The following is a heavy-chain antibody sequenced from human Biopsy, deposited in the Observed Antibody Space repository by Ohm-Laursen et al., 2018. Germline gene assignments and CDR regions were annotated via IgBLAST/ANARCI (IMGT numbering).Heavy chain of an antibody. CDR2: VYNGGIT. D-gene: IGHD3-3*01. Sequence: SETLSLTCSVSGGSIISYYWTWIRQPPGKGLEWIGHVYNGGITNYNLSLKSRVTISKGTSKNQFSLQVNSVTAADTAVYYCARTPRDSFWSGSYKRGLWFDPWGQGTLVIVSS. J-gene: IGHJ5*02. V-gene: IGHV4-59*01. CDR3: ARTPRDSFWSGSYKRGLWFDP. CDR1: GGSIISYY.